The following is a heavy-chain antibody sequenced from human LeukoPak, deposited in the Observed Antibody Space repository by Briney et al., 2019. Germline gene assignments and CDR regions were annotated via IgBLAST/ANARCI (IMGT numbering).Heavy chain of an antibody. Sequence: PGGSLRLSCVASGFTFTNAWMSWVRQAPGEGLEWVGHIKSKADGGTTDYTAPVKGRFIISRDDSKNTLYLQMNSLKTDDTAVYYCTKYDTSVNFDYWGQGTLVTVSP. D-gene: IGHD3-22*01. CDR3: TKYDTSVNFDY. CDR1: GFTFTNAW. CDR2: IKSKADGGTT. J-gene: IGHJ4*02. V-gene: IGHV3-15*01.